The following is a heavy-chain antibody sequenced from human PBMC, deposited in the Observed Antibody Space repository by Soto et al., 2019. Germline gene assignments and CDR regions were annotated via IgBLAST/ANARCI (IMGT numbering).Heavy chain of an antibody. CDR2: IYHSGST. Sequence: QVQLQESGPRLVEASQTLSLTCTVSNASITSSGYYWSWVRQPPGKRLEWIGYIYHSGSTFYSPALLSRLTMSVDTSKNLFPLTLRSVTAADTAVYHCARMSGTYYVPDYWGQGTLVTVSS. CDR3: ARMSGTYYVPDY. D-gene: IGHD1-26*01. V-gene: IGHV4-31*03. CDR1: NASITSSGYY. J-gene: IGHJ4*02.